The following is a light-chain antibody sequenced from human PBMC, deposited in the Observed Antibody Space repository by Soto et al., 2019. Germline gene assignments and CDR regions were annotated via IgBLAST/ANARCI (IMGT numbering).Light chain of an antibody. CDR3: SYYTSATIL. Sequence: QSALAQPASVSGSPGQSITISCTGTNNDVGGYNYVSWYQQHPGKAPKVIIYEVSNRPSGVSNRFSGSESGNTASLTISGLQAEDEADYYCSYYTSATILFGTGTKVTVL. CDR1: NNDVGGYNY. CDR2: EVS. J-gene: IGLJ1*01. V-gene: IGLV2-14*01.